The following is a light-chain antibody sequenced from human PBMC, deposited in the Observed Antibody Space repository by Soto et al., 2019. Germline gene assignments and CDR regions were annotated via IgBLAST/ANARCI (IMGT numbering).Light chain of an antibody. CDR1: QSVSSSF. J-gene: IGKJ1*01. Sequence: DIVLTQSPGTLSLFPGEGATLYCRASQSVSSSFLAWYQQKPGHAPRLLIYGASSRATGIPDRFSGSGSGTNFTLTISRLKPEDFAVYYCQQYGSSPRTFGQGTKVDIK. CDR3: QQYGSSPRT. V-gene: IGKV3-20*01. CDR2: GAS.